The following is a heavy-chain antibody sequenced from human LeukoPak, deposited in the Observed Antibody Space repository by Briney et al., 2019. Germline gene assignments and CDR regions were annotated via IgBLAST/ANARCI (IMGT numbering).Heavy chain of an antibody. CDR3: AKDRGYISSRPDNWFDP. Sequence: GGSLRLSCAASGFTFSSYGMHWVRQAPGKGLEWVAFIRYDGSNKYYADSVKGRFTISRDNSKNTLYLQMNSLRAEDTALYYCAKDRGYISSRPDNWFDPWGQGTLVTVSS. CDR1: GFTFSSYG. D-gene: IGHD6-6*01. V-gene: IGHV3-30*02. CDR2: IRYDGSNK. J-gene: IGHJ5*02.